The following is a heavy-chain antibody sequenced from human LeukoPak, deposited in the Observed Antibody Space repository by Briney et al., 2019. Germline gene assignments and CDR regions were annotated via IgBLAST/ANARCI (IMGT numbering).Heavy chain of an antibody. D-gene: IGHD6-19*01. CDR2: IYPADSDT. J-gene: IGHJ1*01. V-gene: IGHV5-51*01. CDR3: ARGVESRGWYLEYFQH. Sequence: GESLKISFKGSGYTFTNYWIGWVRQMPGKGLEWMGIIYPADSDTRYSPSFQGQVTISVDRSISTAYLQWTSLKASDTAIYYCARGVESRGWYLEYFQHWGQGTLVTVSS. CDR1: GYTFTNYW.